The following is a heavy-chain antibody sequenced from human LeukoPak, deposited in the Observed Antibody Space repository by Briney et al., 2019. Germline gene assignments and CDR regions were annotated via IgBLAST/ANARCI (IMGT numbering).Heavy chain of an antibody. CDR1: GFTFSSYS. CDR3: ARSFRLDAFDI. D-gene: IGHD6-13*01. V-gene: IGHV3-21*01. J-gene: IGHJ3*02. CDR2: ISSSSSYI. Sequence: GGSLRLSCAASGFTFSSYSMNWVRQAPGKGLEWVSCISSSSSYIYYADSVKGRFTISRDNAKNSLYLKMNCLRAEDTAVYYCARSFRLDAFDIWGQGTMVTVSS.